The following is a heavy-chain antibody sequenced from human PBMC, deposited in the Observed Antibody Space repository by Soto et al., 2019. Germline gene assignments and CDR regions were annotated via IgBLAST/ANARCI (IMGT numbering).Heavy chain of an antibody. D-gene: IGHD2-8*01. Sequence: GGSLRLSCAASGFTFSSYAMSWVRQAPGKGLEWVSAISGSGGSTYYADSVKGRFTISRDNSKNTLYLQMNSLRAEDTAVYYCAKVLGYCTNGVCYDAFDIWGQGTMVTVSS. CDR3: AKVLGYCTNGVCYDAFDI. V-gene: IGHV3-23*01. J-gene: IGHJ3*02. CDR2: ISGSGGST. CDR1: GFTFSSYA.